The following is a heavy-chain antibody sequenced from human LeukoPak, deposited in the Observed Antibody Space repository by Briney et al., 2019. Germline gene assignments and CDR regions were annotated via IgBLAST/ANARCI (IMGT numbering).Heavy chain of an antibody. J-gene: IGHJ3*02. CDR2: ISRSGSSI. CDR1: RFTFSSYE. V-gene: IGHV3-48*03. CDR3: ARGMIDAFDI. Sequence: PGGSLRLSCATSRFTFSSYEMNWVRQAPGKGLEWISYISRSGSSIYYADSVKGRFTISRDNVKNSLYLQMNSLRAEDTAVYYCARGMIDAFDIWGQGTMVTVSS. D-gene: IGHD3-22*01.